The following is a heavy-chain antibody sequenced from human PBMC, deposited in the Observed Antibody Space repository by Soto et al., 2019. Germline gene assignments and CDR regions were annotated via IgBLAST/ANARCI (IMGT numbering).Heavy chain of an antibody. CDR3: ATAPSLLDYDWAAFDI. J-gene: IGHJ3*02. V-gene: IGHV1-69*06. CDR1: GGTFSSYA. Sequence: SVKVSCKASGGTFSSYAISWVRQAPGQGLEWMGGVIPDFGAANYAQKFQGRVTMTEDTSTGTAYMELSSLRSEDTAVYYCATAPSLLDYDWAAFDIWGQGTMVTV. CDR2: VIPDFGAA. D-gene: IGHD5-12*01.